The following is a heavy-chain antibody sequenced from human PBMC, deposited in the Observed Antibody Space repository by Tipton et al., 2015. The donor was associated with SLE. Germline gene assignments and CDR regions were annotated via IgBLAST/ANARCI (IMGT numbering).Heavy chain of an antibody. CDR3: ARRPPRVYAFDT. CDR1: GGSISSSSYY. J-gene: IGHJ3*02. CDR2: MSYSGST. Sequence: TLSLTCTVSGGSISSSSYYWGWIRQPPGKGLEWIATMSYSGSTFYSPSLKSRGTMSLDTSKRQFSLTLRSVTAADTAIYYCARRPPRVYAFDTWGQGTMVTVSS. V-gene: IGHV4-39*07.